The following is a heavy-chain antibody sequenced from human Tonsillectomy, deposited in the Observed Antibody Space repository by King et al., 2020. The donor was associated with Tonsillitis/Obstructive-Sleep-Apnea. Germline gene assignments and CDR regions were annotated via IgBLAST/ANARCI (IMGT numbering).Heavy chain of an antibody. D-gene: IGHD2-2*01. J-gene: IGHJ3*02. V-gene: IGHV2-5*02. CDR1: GVSLSTIGID. CDR2: SDLGVDR. CDR3: AHRRREYCSSTTCKGGAFDI. Sequence: TLKECGPKLVKPTETLTLTCTFSGVSLSTIGIDGGWIGQSPGKSLEWLARSDLGVDRHYSPSFKSRVTITKDTSKNQVVLTMTNMDPVDTATYFCAHRRREYCSSTTCKGGAFDIWGQGTMVTVSS.